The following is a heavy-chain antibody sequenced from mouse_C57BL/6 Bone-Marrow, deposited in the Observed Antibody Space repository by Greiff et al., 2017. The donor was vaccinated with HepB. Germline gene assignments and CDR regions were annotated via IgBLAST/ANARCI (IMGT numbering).Heavy chain of an antibody. V-gene: IGHV5-17*01. J-gene: IGHJ1*03. CDR3: ARRDYYGSSPYWYFDV. CDR1: GFTFSDYG. CDR2: ISSGSSTI. D-gene: IGHD1-1*01. Sequence: EVQLVESGGGLVKPGGSLKLSCAASGFTFSDYGMHWVRQAPEKGLEWVAYISSGSSTIYYADTVKGRFTISRDNAKNTLFLQMTSLRSEDTAMYYCARRDYYGSSPYWYFDVWGTGTTVTVSS.